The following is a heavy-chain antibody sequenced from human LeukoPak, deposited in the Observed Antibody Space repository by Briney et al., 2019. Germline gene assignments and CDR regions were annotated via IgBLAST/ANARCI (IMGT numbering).Heavy chain of an antibody. CDR3: GRSRGLGTPFDY. J-gene: IGHJ4*02. CDR1: GYTFTGYY. CDR2: INPNSGGT. V-gene: IGHV1-2*02. D-gene: IGHD3/OR15-3a*01. Sequence: RASVKVSCKASGYTFTGYYMHWVRQAPGQGLEWMGWINPNSGGTNYAQKFQGRVTMTRDTSISTAYMELSRLRSDDTAVYYCGRSRGLGTPFDYWGQGTLVTVSS.